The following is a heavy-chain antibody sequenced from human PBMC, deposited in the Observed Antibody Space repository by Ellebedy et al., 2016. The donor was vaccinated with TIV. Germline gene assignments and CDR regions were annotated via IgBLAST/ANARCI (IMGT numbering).Heavy chain of an antibody. J-gene: IGHJ5*02. CDR3: ARLSPYYGSGSRAFDP. V-gene: IGHV4-39*07. D-gene: IGHD3-10*01. CDR2: VYYSGST. Sequence: SETLSLTCNVSGDSVTSSSFYWGWIRQPPGKGLEWIGNVYYSGSTYYNPSLKSRLTISIDTSKNQFSLKLTSVTAADTAVYYCARLSPYYGSGSRAFDPWGQGTLVTVSS. CDR1: GDSVTSSSFY.